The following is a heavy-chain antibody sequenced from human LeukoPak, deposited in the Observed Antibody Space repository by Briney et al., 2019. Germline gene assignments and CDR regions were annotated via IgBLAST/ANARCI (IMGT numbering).Heavy chain of an antibody. J-gene: IGHJ4*02. CDR2: ISSSSSYI. CDR3: AGGSSTTSYYFDY. CDR1: GFTVSSNY. Sequence: GGSLRLSCAASGFTVSSNYMNWVRQAPGKGLEWVSSISSSSSYIYYADSVKGRFTIPRDNAKKSLFLQMNILRAEDTAVYYCAGGSSTTSYYFDYWGQGTLVTVSS. D-gene: IGHD6-13*01. V-gene: IGHV3-21*01.